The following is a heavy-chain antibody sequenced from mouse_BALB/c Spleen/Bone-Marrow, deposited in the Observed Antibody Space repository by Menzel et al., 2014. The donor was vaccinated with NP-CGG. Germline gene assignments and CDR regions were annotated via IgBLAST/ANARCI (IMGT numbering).Heavy chain of an antibody. CDR3: ARRIYYGYYFDY. J-gene: IGHJ2*01. CDR2: IRLKSNNYAT. CDR1: GFTFSNYW. D-gene: IGHD1-1*01. Sequence: DVKLVESGGGLVQPGGSMKLSCVASGFTFSNYWMNWVRQSPEKGLEWVAEIRLKSNNYATDYAESVKGRFSISRDDSKSSVYLQMNNLRAEDTGIYYCARRIYYGYYFDYWGQGTTLTVSS. V-gene: IGHV6-6*02.